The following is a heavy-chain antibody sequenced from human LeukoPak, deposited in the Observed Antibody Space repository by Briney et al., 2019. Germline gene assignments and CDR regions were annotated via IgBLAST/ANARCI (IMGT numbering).Heavy chain of an antibody. Sequence: GESLKISRNGSGYSLYSYWIGWVRQMPGDGLEWMGIIYPGDSNTVYSASFQGQVTISADKSLSTAYMQWGSLRGSDTAMYYCARSRRDGYSDGVDDIWGQGTMVTVAS. CDR1: GYSLYSYW. CDR2: IYPGDSNT. CDR3: ARSRRDGYSDGVDDI. J-gene: IGHJ3*02. D-gene: IGHD5-24*01. V-gene: IGHV5-51*01.